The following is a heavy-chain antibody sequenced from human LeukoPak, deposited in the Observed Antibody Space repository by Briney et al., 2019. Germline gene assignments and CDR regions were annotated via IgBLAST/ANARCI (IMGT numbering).Heavy chain of an antibody. CDR1: GFTFGNYW. J-gene: IGHJ4*02. Sequence: GGSLRLSCAASGFTFGNYWMSWVRQAPGRGLQWVASLKWDDSLIYYLDSVKGRFTISRDNARNSLYLQMNSLRAEDTAVYYCAKGSGSYLSPLYYFDYWGQGTLVTVST. CDR2: LKWDDSLI. D-gene: IGHD1-26*01. CDR3: AKGSGSYLSPLYYFDY. V-gene: IGHV3-7*03.